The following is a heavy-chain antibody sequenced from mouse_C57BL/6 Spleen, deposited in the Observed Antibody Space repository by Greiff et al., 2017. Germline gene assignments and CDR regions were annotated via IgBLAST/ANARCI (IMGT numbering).Heavy chain of an antibody. V-gene: IGHV14-2*01. CDR3: ARQGNYGAMDY. D-gene: IGHD2-1*01. CDR1: GFNIQDYY. CDR2: IDPEDGET. J-gene: IGHJ4*01. Sequence: VQLQQSGAELVKPGASVKLSCTASGFNIQDYYMHWVKQRTEQGLEWIGRIDPEDGETKNAPKFQGKATIAADPSSHPAYLQLSSLTSEDTAVYYCARQGNYGAMDYWGQGTSVTVSS.